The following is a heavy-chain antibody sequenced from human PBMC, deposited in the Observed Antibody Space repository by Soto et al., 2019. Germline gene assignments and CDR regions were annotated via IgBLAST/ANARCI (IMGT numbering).Heavy chain of an antibody. D-gene: IGHD3-3*01. Sequence: EVQLVESGGGLVKPGGSLRLSCAASGFSFISYSMNWVRQAPGKGLEWVSSINEDSSYIYYAHSLRGRFTISRDNAKDSLYLQMNSLRAEDTAVYYCVRDFGWYFRSGYMDVWGDGATVTVPS. J-gene: IGHJ6*03. V-gene: IGHV3-21*02. CDR3: VRDFGWYFRSGYMDV. CDR1: GFSFISYS. CDR2: INEDSSYI.